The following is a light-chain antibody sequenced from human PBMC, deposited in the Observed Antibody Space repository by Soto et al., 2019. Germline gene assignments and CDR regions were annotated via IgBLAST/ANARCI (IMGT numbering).Light chain of an antibody. V-gene: IGKV4-1*01. J-gene: IGKJ4*01. CDR1: MRILYSSNNKNY. Sequence: ESLMTQSPAAMAVCLGEIATINGRRSMRILYSSNNKNYLALYQQKPGQPPKLLIYWASTRESGVPDRFSGSGSGTDFTLSFSSLQAEDVAVYYWQEYSSTPLTFGGGTKVDIK. CDR3: QEYSSTPLT. CDR2: WAS.